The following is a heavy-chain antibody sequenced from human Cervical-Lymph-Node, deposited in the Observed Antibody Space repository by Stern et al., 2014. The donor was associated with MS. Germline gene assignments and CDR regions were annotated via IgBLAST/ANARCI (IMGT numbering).Heavy chain of an antibody. D-gene: IGHD1-1*01. Sequence: EVQLVESGAEVKKPGESLKISCKCSGYTFTNYWIGWVRQMPGKGLEWMGIIYPGDSDTRYNPPFQGQVPISADKSISTAYLHWSSLKASDTAMYYCARPGHDTSKFGMDVWGQGTTVTVSS. CDR2: IYPGDSDT. CDR1: GYTFTNYW. CDR3: ARPGHDTSKFGMDV. J-gene: IGHJ6*02. V-gene: IGHV5-51*03.